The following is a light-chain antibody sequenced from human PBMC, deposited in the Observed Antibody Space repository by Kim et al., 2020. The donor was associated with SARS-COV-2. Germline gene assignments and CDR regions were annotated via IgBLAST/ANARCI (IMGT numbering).Light chain of an antibody. CDR1: QSVSRY. CDR3: QQRSNWYT. V-gene: IGKV3-11*01. J-gene: IGKJ2*01. CDR2: DAS. Sequence: EIVLTQSPATLSLFPGERATLSCRASQSVSRYLAWYQQKPGQTPRLLIYDASNRATGIPARFSGSGSGTDFTLTISSLEPEDFAVYYCQQRSNWYTFGQVTKLEI.